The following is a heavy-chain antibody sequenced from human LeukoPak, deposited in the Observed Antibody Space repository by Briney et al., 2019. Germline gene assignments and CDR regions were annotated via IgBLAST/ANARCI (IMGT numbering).Heavy chain of an antibody. CDR3: TRDIRLTTDRDAFDI. J-gene: IGHJ3*02. V-gene: IGHV3-21*01. CDR2: ISSSSTHI. Sequence: GGSLRLSCVASGFTFSDNHINWVRQAPGKGLEWVSSISSSSTHIYYADSVKGRFTTSRDNAKNSLYLQMNSLRPEDTAVYFCTRDIRLTTDRDAFDIWGQGTMVTVSS. D-gene: IGHD1-14*01. CDR1: GFTFSDNH.